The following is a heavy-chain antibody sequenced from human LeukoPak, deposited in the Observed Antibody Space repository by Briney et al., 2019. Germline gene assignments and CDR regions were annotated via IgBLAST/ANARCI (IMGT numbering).Heavy chain of an antibody. Sequence: SETLSLTCTVSGGSISSYYWSWIRQPPGKGLEWIGYIYYSGSTNYNPSLKSRVTISVDTSKNQFSLELSSVTAADTAVYYYALGYCSGGSCYGFDYWGQGTLVTVSS. CDR3: ALGYCSGGSCYGFDY. D-gene: IGHD2-15*01. CDR1: GGSISSYY. CDR2: IYYSGST. V-gene: IGHV4-59*01. J-gene: IGHJ4*02.